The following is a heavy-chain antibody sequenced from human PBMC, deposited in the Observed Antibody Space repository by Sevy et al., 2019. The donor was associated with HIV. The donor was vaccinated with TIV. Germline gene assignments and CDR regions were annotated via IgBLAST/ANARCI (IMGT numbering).Heavy chain of an antibody. D-gene: IGHD3-16*01. V-gene: IGHV4-4*07. CDR2: IFTSGST. CDR3: ARGGSNIDY. J-gene: IGHJ4*02. Sequence: SETLSLTCTVSSGSISSYYWGWIRQPAGKGLEGIGRIFTSGSTNYNPSLKSRVTMSVDTSKNQFSLKLSSVTAADTAVYYCARGGSNIDYWGQGTLVTVSS. CDR1: SGSISSYY.